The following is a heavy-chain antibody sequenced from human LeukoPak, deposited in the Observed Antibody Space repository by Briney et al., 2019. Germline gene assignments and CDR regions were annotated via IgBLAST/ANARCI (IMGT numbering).Heavy chain of an antibody. J-gene: IGHJ4*02. V-gene: IGHV3-7*01. CDR3: ARDLNARSSFELGY. CDR2: INRDGSEK. D-gene: IGHD6-13*01. Sequence: GGSLRLSCAASGFTFSNYVMHWVRQAPGKGLEWVANINRDGSEKYYVDSVKGRFTISRDNAKNSLFLQMNSLRAEDTAVYYCARDLNARSSFELGYWGQGTLVTVSS. CDR1: GFTFSNYV.